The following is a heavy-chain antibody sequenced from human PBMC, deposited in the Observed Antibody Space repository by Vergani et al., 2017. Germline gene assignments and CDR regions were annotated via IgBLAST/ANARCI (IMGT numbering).Heavy chain of an antibody. V-gene: IGHV3-74*02. CDR1: GFPSITYG. Sequence: EVQLLESGGGLVQPGGSLRLSCEALGFPSITYGMHWVRQAPWKGLVWVSRINSNGSSKSYADSVKGRFTISRDNAKNTLYLQMNSLRAEDTAVYYCARVQGYGMDVWGQGTTVTVSS. CDR3: ARVQGYGMDV. J-gene: IGHJ6*02. CDR2: INSNGSSK.